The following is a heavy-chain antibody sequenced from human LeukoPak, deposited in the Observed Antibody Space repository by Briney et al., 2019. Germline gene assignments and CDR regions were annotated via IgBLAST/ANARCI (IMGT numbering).Heavy chain of an antibody. Sequence: PGGSLRLSCAASGFTFSNYWMTWVRQAPGKGLEWVGRSRNKANSYTTEYAASVRGRFTISRDDSKNSLYLQMNSLKTEDTAVYYCVRDSGSSAYYSYWGQGTLVTVSS. CDR2: SRNKANSYTT. CDR1: GFTFSNYW. D-gene: IGHD3-22*01. CDR3: VRDSGSSAYYSY. J-gene: IGHJ4*02. V-gene: IGHV3-72*01.